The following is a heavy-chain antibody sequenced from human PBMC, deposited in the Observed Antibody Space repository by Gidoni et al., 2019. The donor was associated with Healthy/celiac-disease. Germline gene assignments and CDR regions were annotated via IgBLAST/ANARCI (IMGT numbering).Heavy chain of an antibody. CDR2: IKQDGSEK. CDR1: GFTFSSYW. D-gene: IGHD5-12*01. J-gene: IGHJ4*02. Sequence: EVQLVESGGGLVQPGGSLRLSCAASGFTFSSYWMSWVRQAPGKGLEWVANIKQDGSEKYYVDSVKGRFTISRDNAKNSLYLQMNSLRAEDTAVYYCARDSQGRGYSGPKDYWGQGTLVTVSS. CDR3: ARDSQGRGYSGPKDY. V-gene: IGHV3-7*01.